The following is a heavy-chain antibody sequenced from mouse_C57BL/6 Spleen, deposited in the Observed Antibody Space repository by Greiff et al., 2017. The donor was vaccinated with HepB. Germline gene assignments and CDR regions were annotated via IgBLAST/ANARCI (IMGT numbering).Heavy chain of an antibody. CDR3: ARAYYSNEAWFAY. CDR2: IDPSDSYT. D-gene: IGHD2-5*01. CDR1: GYTFTSYW. V-gene: IGHV1-69*01. Sequence: QVQLQQPGAELVMPGASVKLSCKASGYTFTSYWMHWVKQRPGQGLEWIGEIDPSDSYTNYNQKFKGKSTLTVDKSSSTAYMQLSSLTSEDSAVYCCARAYYSNEAWFAYWGQGTLVTVSA. J-gene: IGHJ3*01.